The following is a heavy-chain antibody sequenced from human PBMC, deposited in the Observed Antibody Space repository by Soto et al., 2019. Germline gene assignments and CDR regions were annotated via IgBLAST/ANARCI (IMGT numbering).Heavy chain of an antibody. Sequence: QVQLVQSGAEVKKPGASVKVSCKASGYTFTSYGISWVRQAPGQGLEWMGWISAYNGNTNYAQKLQGRVTMTTDTSTSTAYMELRSLRSDDTAVYYCARYQTYYYDSSGYPLRTYYFDYWGQGTLVTVSS. D-gene: IGHD3-22*01. CDR2: ISAYNGNT. CDR3: ARYQTYYYDSSGYPLRTYYFDY. J-gene: IGHJ4*02. CDR1: GYTFTSYG. V-gene: IGHV1-18*01.